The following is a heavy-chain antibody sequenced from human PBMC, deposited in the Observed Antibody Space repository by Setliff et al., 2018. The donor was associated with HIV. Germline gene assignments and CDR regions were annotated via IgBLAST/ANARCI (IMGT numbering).Heavy chain of an antibody. CDR3: AVMGYCGGNSCYRTEGFDY. J-gene: IGHJ4*02. Sequence: ASVKVSCKASAHTFTGYYVHWVRQAPGQGLEWMGWINPNNGGTNYAQKFQGRVTMTRDTTISTVYMELTRLRSDDTAMFYCAVMGYCGGNSCYRTEGFDYWGQGTLVTVSS. D-gene: IGHD2-2*01. V-gene: IGHV1-2*02. CDR2: INPNNGGT. CDR1: AHTFTGYY.